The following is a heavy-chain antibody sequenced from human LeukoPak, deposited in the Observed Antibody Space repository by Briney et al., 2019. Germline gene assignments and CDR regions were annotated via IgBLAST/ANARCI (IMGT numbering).Heavy chain of an antibody. CDR2: IYPGDSDT. D-gene: IGHD3-22*01. CDR1: ANSFTNHW. V-gene: IGHV5-51*01. CDR3: ARAIGVSGYVDN. Sequence: GESLKISCKGSANSFTNHWIGWVRQMPGKGLEWMGIIYPGDSDTRYSPSFQGQVTISADKSISTAYLQWSSLKASDTAMYYCARAIGVSGYVDNWGQGTLVTVSS. J-gene: IGHJ4*02.